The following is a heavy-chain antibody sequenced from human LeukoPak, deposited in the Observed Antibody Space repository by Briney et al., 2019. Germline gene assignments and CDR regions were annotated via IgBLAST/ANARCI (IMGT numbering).Heavy chain of an antibody. D-gene: IGHD3-3*01. CDR3: ARGHYDFWSGYSLYYFDY. CDR1: GYTFTSYA. J-gene: IGHJ4*02. Sequence: ASVKVSCKASGYTFTSYAMHWVRQAPGQRLEWMGWINAGNGNAKYSQKLQGRVTMTTDTSTSTAYMELRSLRSDDTAVYYCARGHYDFWSGYSLYYFDYWGQGTLVTVSS. CDR2: INAGNGNA. V-gene: IGHV1-3*01.